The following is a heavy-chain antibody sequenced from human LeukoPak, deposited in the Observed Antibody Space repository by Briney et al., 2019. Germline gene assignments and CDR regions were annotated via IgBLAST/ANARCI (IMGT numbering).Heavy chain of an antibody. CDR2: INHSGST. V-gene: IGHV4-34*01. J-gene: IGHJ4*02. CDR3: ARFYDILTGYHSDY. Sequence: SETLSLTCAVYGGSFSGYYWGWIRQPPGKGLEWIGEINHSGSTNYNPSLKSRVTISVDTSKNQFSLKLSSVTAADTAVYYCARFYDILTGYHSDYWGQGTLVTVSS. CDR1: GGSFSGYY. D-gene: IGHD3-9*01.